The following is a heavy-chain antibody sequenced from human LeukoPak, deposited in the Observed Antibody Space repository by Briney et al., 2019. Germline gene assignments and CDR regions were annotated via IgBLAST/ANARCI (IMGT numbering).Heavy chain of an antibody. CDR3: ARDSGAYCGGDCYSGYDY. D-gene: IGHD2-21*02. J-gene: IGHJ4*02. CDR2: IYYSGST. Sequence: PSETLSLTCTAAGGSISSYYWSWLRQPPGKGLEWTGYIYYSGSTNYNPSLKSRVTISGDTSKNQFSLKLSSVTAADTAVYYCARDSGAYCGGDCYSGYDYWGQGTLVTVSS. CDR1: GGSISSYY. V-gene: IGHV4-59*01.